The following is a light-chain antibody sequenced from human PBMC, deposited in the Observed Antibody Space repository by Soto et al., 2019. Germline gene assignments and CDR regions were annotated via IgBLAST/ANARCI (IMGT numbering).Light chain of an antibody. J-gene: IGKJ1*01. CDR2: KAS. Sequence: MRVTQSASTLFETVENRFTITCRASQTISSWLAWYQQKPGKAPKLLIYKASTLKSGVPSRFSGSGSGTEFTITISSLEPDDFATYYCQKYNSYSVGFGQGTKVDIK. V-gene: IGKV1-5*03. CDR1: QTISSW. CDR3: QKYNSYSVG.